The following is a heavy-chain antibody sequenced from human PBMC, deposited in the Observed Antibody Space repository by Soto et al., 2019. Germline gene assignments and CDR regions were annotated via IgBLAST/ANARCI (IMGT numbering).Heavy chain of an antibody. CDR3: AGVYDIRRFDY. J-gene: IGHJ4*02. CDR2: IHQSGCT. CDR1: GGSISSSNW. D-gene: IGHD3-9*01. Sequence: QVQLQESGPGLVKPSGTLSLTCAVSGGSISSSNWWRWVRQPPGKGLEWIGEIHQSGCTNYNPSPICQVTDSVDKTMNQYFRRLSSVAAAGTAGEYCAGVYDIRRFDYWGQGTLVTVSS. V-gene: IGHV4-4*02.